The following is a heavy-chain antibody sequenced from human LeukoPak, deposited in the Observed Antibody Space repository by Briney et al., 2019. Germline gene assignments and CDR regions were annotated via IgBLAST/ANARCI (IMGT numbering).Heavy chain of an antibody. D-gene: IGHD3-22*01. CDR3: AKRGVVIRVILVGFHKEAYYFDS. CDR2: ISDSGGRT. CDR1: GITLSNYG. J-gene: IGHJ4*02. V-gene: IGHV3-23*01. Sequence: GGSPRLSCAVSGITLSNYGMSWVRQAPGKGLEWVAGISDSGGRTNYADSVKGRFTISRDNPKNTLYLQMNSLRAEDTAVYFCAKRGVVIRVILVGFHKEAYYFDSWGQGALVIVSS.